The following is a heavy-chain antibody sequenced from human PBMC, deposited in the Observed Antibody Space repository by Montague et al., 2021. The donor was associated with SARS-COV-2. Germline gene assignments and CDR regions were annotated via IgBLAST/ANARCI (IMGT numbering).Heavy chain of an antibody. V-gene: IGHV4-59*01. CDR2: IYYSGST. D-gene: IGHD3-10*01. CDR1: GGSISSYY. CDR3: AREGVYGSRYYYGMDV. J-gene: IGHJ6*02. Sequence: SETLSLTCTVSGGSISSYYWSWIRQPPGKGLEWIGCIYYSGSTNYNPSLKSRVTISVDTSKNQFSLKLSSVTAADTAVYYCAREGVYGSRYYYGMDVWGQGTTVTVSS.